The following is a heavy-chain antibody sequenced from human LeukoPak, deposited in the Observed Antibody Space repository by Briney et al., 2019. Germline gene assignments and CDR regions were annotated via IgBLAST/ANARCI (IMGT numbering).Heavy chain of an antibody. V-gene: IGHV1-46*01. Sequence: GASVKVSCKASGYTFTSYYMHWVRQAPGQGLEWMGIINPSGGSTSYAQKFQGRVTMTRDMSTSTVYMELSSLRSEDTAVYYCARGRRGYSYGRARGDYFDYWGQGTLVTVSS. J-gene: IGHJ4*02. CDR3: ARGRRGYSYGRARGDYFDY. CDR1: GYTFTSYY. CDR2: INPSGGST. D-gene: IGHD5-18*01.